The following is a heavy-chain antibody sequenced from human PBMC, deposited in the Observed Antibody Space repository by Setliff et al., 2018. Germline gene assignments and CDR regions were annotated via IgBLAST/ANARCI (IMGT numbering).Heavy chain of an antibody. J-gene: IGHJ1*01. Sequence: SETLSLTCSVSGASITSYYWSWIRQPPGKGLEWIAYIHNNGRIKYNPALKSRVTISLDTSKTQFSLNLNSATAADTAVYYCARQDRFYDRSVFVEYFQHWGQGALVTVSS. D-gene: IGHD3-22*01. CDR2: IHNNGRI. V-gene: IGHV4-59*08. CDR3: ARQDRFYDRSVFVEYFQH. CDR1: GASITSYY.